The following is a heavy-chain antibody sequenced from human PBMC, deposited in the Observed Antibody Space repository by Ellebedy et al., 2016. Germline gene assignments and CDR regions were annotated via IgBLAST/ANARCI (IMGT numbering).Heavy chain of an antibody. J-gene: IGHJ4*02. CDR1: GYTFTSYA. D-gene: IGHD5-18*01. CDR3: ARGAGGYSYGPFPGFDY. V-gene: IGHV1-18*01. CDR2: ISAYNGNT. Sequence: ASVKVSCKASGYTFTSYAMNWVRQAPGQGLEWMGWISAYNGNTHYAQKLQGRVSMTADTSTSTAYMELRSLRSDDTAVYYCARGAGGYSYGPFPGFDYWGQGTLVTVSS.